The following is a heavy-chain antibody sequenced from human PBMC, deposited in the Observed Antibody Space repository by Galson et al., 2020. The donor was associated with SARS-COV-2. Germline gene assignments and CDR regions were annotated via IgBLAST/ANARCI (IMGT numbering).Heavy chain of an antibody. CDR3: ARAGYSSTWTRGDAFDV. CDR1: GFTFSNFC. D-gene: IGHD3-16*02. J-gene: IGHJ3*01. Sequence: GESLKISCAASGFTFSNFCMHCVRHAPGKGLVWVAAISTVVNNKYDSDSVNGRFTISRDNSDNTLYLQMNSLRPEDTAVYFCARAGYSSTWTRGDAFDVWGQGTLVTVSS. V-gene: IGHV3-30*03. CDR2: ISTVVNNK.